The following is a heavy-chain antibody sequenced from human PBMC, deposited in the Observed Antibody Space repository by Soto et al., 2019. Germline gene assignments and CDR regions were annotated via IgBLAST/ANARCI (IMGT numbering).Heavy chain of an antibody. Sequence: GGSLRLSCAASGFTVSYNYMSWVRQAPGKGLEWVSVIYRGGNTFYADSVKGRFTISRDNSKNTLYLQMNSLRAEDTAVYYCAKDKDYDSSGSHDPFDYWGQGTLVTVSS. CDR2: IYRGGNT. CDR3: AKDKDYDSSGSHDPFDY. D-gene: IGHD3-22*01. V-gene: IGHV3-66*01. CDR1: GFTVSYNY. J-gene: IGHJ4*02.